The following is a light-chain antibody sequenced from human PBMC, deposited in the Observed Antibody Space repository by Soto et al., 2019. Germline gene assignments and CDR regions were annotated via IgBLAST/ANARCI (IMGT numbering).Light chain of an antibody. J-gene: IGKJ1*01. Sequence: EIVLTQSPGTLSLSPGERATLSCRASQSVSNNYLAWYQQKPGQAPRLLIYGASNRATGIPDRFSGSGSGTDFTLTISRLEPEDFATYYCQQSYVTPWTFGQGTKVEIK. V-gene: IGKV3-20*01. CDR1: QSVSNNY. CDR3: QQSYVTPWT. CDR2: GAS.